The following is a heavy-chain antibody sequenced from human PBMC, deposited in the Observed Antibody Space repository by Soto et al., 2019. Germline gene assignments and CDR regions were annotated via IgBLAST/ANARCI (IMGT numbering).Heavy chain of an antibody. V-gene: IGHV4-30-4*01. Sequence: SLTCTVSGGSFSSGDYYWSWVRQPPGKGLEWIGYIYYTGSTLNNPSLKSRVSISIDTSKTQFSLKLSSVTAADTAVYYCARIHFGDEPSYYYYGMDVWGQGTTVTVSS. CDR2: IYYTGST. D-gene: IGHD4-17*01. CDR1: GGSFSSGDYY. J-gene: IGHJ6*02. CDR3: ARIHFGDEPSYYYYGMDV.